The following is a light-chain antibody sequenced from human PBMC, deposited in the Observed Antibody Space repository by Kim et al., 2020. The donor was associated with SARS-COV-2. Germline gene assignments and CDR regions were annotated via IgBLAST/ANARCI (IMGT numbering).Light chain of an antibody. V-gene: IGKV3-11*01. J-gene: IGKJ5*01. Sequence: VSNGERATLACRARQSVSSYLAWYQQKPGQARRLLICDASNRATGIPGRFRGSGYGTDFTLTISSLEPEDFAVYYCQQRSKWPITFGQGTRLEIK. CDR2: DAS. CDR1: QSVSSY. CDR3: QQRSKWPIT.